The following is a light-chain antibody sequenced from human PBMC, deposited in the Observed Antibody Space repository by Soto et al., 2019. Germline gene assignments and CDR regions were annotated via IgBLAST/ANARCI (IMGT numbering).Light chain of an antibody. J-gene: IGLJ1*01. V-gene: IGLV1-40*01. CDR1: SSNIGAGYD. CDR2: ANT. CDR3: QSYDSSLSGFV. Sequence: QSVLTQPPSVSGAPGQRVTISCTGSSSNIGAGYDVHWYQHLPGTAPKLLIYANTNRPSGVPDRFSGSKSGTSASLAITGLQAEDETDYYCQSYDSSLSGFVFGTGTKVTVL.